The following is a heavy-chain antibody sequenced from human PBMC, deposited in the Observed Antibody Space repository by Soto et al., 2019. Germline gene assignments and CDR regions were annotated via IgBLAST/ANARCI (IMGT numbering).Heavy chain of an antibody. V-gene: IGHV3-74*01. Sequence: EVQLVESGGGLVQPGGSLRLSCAASGFTFSRDWMHWVRQSPGKGLVWVSRIKGDGTITNYADSVKGRFTTSRDNAKNTVFLQLNKLTTEDKGVEYCARGGLGNYYNDYWGQGTLVTVSS. CDR2: IKGDGTIT. CDR1: GFTFSRDW. D-gene: IGHD3-10*01. J-gene: IGHJ4*02. CDR3: ARGGLGNYYNDY.